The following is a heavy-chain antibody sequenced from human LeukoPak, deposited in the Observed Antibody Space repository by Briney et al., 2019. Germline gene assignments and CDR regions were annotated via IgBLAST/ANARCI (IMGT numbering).Heavy chain of an antibody. CDR2: IHSSGNT. V-gene: IGHV4-4*07. CDR1: GFSISTYY. CDR3: GRDVGKAY. Sequence: SETLSLTCTVSGFSISTYYWSWFRQPAGKGLEWIGRIHSSGNTNYNPSLQSRVSLSIDTSQNQFSLRLTSLTAADTAVYFCGRDVGKAYWGQGLLAIVSS. J-gene: IGHJ4*02. D-gene: IGHD4-23*01.